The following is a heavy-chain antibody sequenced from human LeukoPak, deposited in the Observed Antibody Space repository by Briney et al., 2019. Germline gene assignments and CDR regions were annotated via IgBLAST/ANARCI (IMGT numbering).Heavy chain of an antibody. Sequence: GGSLRLSCAASGFTFSSYSMNWVRQAPGKGLAWVSAISGIGDKTFYTDSVKGRFTISRDNSKNTLYLQMNSLTAEDTAVYYCVRVQGDYASTWNNWFDPWGQGALVTVSS. V-gene: IGHV3-23*01. CDR3: VRVQGDYASTWNNWFDP. CDR2: ISGIGDKT. CDR1: GFTFSSYS. J-gene: IGHJ5*02. D-gene: IGHD6-13*01.